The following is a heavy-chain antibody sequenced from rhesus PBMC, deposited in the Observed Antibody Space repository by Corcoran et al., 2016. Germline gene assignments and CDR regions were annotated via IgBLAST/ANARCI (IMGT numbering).Heavy chain of an antibody. D-gene: IGHD6-31*01. J-gene: IGHJ2*01. CDR1: GGSISGYYS. V-gene: IGHV4-73*01. CDR3: ARGGSSGWYWYFDL. CDR2: IYGNRAST. Sequence: QVQLQQWGEGLVTPSETLSLTCAVYGGSISGYYSWRLLRPPPGTGLEWIGYIYGNRASTNYNPSLKNRVTISKDTSKNQFSLKLSSVTAADTAVYYCARGGSSGWYWYFDLWGPGTPITISS.